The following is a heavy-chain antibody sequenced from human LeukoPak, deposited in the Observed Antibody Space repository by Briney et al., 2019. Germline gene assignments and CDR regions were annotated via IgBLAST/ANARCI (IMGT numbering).Heavy chain of an antibody. CDR1: GYTFTSYG. CDR3: ARGRYYYDSSGYYYVYPDY. J-gene: IGHJ4*02. D-gene: IGHD3-22*01. Sequence: ASVKVSCKASGYTFTSYGISWVRQAPGQGLEWMGWISAYNGNTNYAQKLQGRVTMTTDTSTSTAYMELRSPRSDDTAVYYCARGRYYYDSSGYYYVYPDYWGQGTLVTVSS. V-gene: IGHV1-18*01. CDR2: ISAYNGNT.